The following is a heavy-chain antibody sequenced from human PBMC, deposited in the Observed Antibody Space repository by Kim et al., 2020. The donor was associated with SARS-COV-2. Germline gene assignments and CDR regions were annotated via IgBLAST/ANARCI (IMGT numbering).Heavy chain of an antibody. J-gene: IGHJ4*02. CDR3: AKDSRGYSYVFDY. D-gene: IGHD5-18*01. V-gene: IGHV3-30*02. Sequence: YTESVKGRFTISRENSKNTLCLQMNSLRAEDTAVYDCAKDSRGYSYVFDYWGQGALVTVSS.